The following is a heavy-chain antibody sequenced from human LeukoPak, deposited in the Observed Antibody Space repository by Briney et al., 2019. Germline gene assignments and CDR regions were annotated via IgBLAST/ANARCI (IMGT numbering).Heavy chain of an antibody. J-gene: IGHJ4*02. D-gene: IGHD2-15*01. CDR3: AKDDRYCSGGTCYSGY. V-gene: IGHV3-23*01. Sequence: PGGSLRLSCAASGFTFSSYAMTWVRQAPGKGLEWVSTISGSDGSTYYADSVKGRFTISRDNSKNTLYLQMNSLRAEDTAVYYCAKDDRYCSGGTCYSGYWGQGTLVTVSS. CDR1: GFTFSSYA. CDR2: ISGSDGST.